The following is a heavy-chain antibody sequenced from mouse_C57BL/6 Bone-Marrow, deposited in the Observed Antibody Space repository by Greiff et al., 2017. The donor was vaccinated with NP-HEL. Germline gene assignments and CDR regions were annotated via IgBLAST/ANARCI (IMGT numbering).Heavy chain of an antibody. V-gene: IGHV5-4*01. Sequence: EVQLVESGGGLVKPGGSLKLSCAASGFTFSSYAMSWVRQTPEKRLEWVATISDGGSYTYYPDNVKGRFTISRYNAKNNLYLQMSHLKSEDTAMYYCAREARWLLPLGYWGQGTLVTVSA. CDR3: AREARWLLPLGY. J-gene: IGHJ3*01. CDR1: GFTFSSYA. D-gene: IGHD2-3*01. CDR2: ISDGGSYT.